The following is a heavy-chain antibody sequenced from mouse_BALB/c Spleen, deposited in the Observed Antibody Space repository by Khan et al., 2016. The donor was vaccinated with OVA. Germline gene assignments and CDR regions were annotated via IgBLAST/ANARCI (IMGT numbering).Heavy chain of an antibody. CDR1: GFTFTDYY. D-gene: IGHD1-2*01. V-gene: IGHV7-3*02. CDR2: IRKKASGYTT. J-gene: IGHJ3*01. CDR3: ARVDYGYGFAY. Sequence: EVELVESGGGLVQPGGSLRLSCATSGFTFTDYYMNWVRQPPGKALEWLGFIRKKASGYTTEYSQSVKGRFTISRDNSQSILYLQLKTPRAEDSATYCCARVDYGYGFAYWGQGTLVTAAA.